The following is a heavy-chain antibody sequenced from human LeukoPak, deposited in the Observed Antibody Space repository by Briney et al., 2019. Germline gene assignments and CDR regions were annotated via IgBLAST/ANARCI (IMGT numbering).Heavy chain of an antibody. CDR1: GGSISSYY. D-gene: IGHD2-21*01. CDR3: ASVCGGGGCDHYYYGLDV. V-gene: IGHV4-4*07. CDR2: IYTSGST. Sequence: PSETLSLTCTVSGGSISSYYWSWIRQPAGKGLEWIGRIYTSGSTNYNPSLKSRVTMSVDTSKNQFSLKLSSVTAAATAVYYCASVCGGGGCDHYYYGLDVWGQGTTVTVSS. J-gene: IGHJ6*02.